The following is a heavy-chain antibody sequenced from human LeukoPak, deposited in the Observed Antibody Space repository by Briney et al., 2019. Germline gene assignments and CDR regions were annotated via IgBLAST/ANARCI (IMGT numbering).Heavy chain of an antibody. CDR3: ARSTDSSGYYYGDAFDI. Sequence: PSETLSLTCAVYGGSFSGYYWSWIRQPPGKGLEWIGEINHSGSTNYNPSLKSRVTISVDTSKNQFSLKLSSVTAADTAVYYCARSTDSSGYYYGDAFDIWGQGTMVTVSS. CDR2: INHSGST. CDR1: GGSFSGYY. V-gene: IGHV4-34*01. D-gene: IGHD3-22*01. J-gene: IGHJ3*02.